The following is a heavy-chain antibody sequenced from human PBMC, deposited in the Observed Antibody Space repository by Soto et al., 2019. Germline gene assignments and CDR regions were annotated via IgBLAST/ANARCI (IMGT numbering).Heavy chain of an antibody. Sequence: EVQLVESGGGLVKPGGSLRLSCAASGFTFSNAWMNWVRQAPGKGLEWVGRIKSKTAGGTTDYAAPVKGRFTISRDDSKNTLYLQMNRLKTEDTAVYYCTTGYCTNGVCYTRYYYYYYGMDVWGQGTTVTVSS. CDR1: GFTFSNAW. CDR3: TTGYCTNGVCYTRYYYYYYGMDV. V-gene: IGHV3-15*07. J-gene: IGHJ6*02. D-gene: IGHD2-8*01. CDR2: IKSKTAGGTT.